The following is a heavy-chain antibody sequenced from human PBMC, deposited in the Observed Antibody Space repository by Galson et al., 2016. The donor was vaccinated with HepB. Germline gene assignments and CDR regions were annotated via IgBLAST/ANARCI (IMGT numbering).Heavy chain of an antibody. CDR2: ITYDGSNK. V-gene: IGHV3-30-3*01. Sequence: SLRLSCAASGFTFSSYAMHWVRQAPGEGLEWVAVITYDGSNKFYADSVKGRFTISRDNSKNPMYLQMNSLRAADTALYYCARGLQPWVVGDIDYWGQGSLVTVSS. J-gene: IGHJ4*02. CDR1: GFTFSSYA. D-gene: IGHD6-19*01. CDR3: ARGLQPWVVGDIDY.